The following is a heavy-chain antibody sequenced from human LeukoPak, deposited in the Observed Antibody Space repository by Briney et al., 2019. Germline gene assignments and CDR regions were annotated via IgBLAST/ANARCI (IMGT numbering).Heavy chain of an antibody. Sequence: GGSLRLSCAASGFTFSSYGMHWVRQAPGKGLEWVAFIRYDGSNKYYADSVKGRFTISRDNSKNTLYLQMNSLRAEDTAVYYCAKDPRVVVAATGGGYWGQGTLVTVSS. CDR1: GFTFSSYG. V-gene: IGHV3-30*02. CDR3: AKDPRVVVAATGGGY. CDR2: IRYDGSNK. D-gene: IGHD2-15*01. J-gene: IGHJ4*02.